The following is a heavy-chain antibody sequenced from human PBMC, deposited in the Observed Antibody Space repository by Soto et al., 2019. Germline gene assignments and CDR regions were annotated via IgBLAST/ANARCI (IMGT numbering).Heavy chain of an antibody. J-gene: IGHJ4*02. CDR2: INSDGSIT. D-gene: IGHD3-10*01. V-gene: IGHV3-74*01. Sequence: EVQLVESGGGLVQPGGSLRLSCAASGFTFSNYWMHWVRQAPGKGLVWVSRINSDGSITNYADSVKGRFTISRDNAKNTLYLQMNSLRAEDTAVYYCATPSPNSGSWYFDYWGQGTLVTVSS. CDR3: ATPSPNSGSWYFDY. CDR1: GFTFSNYW.